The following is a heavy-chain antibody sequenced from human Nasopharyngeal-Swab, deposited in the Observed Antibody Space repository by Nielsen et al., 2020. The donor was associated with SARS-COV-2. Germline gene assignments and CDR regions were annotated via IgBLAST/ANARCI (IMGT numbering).Heavy chain of an antibody. CDR2: IYYSGST. CDR3: ARDDTAMATGFDY. Sequence: TLSLTCTVSGGSISSGGYYRSCIRQHPGKGLEWIGYIYYSGSTYYNPSLKSRVTISVDTSKNQFSLKLSSVTAADTAVYYCARDDTAMATGFDYWGQGVLVTVSS. D-gene: IGHD5-18*01. J-gene: IGHJ4*02. CDR1: GGSISSGGYY. V-gene: IGHV4-31*03.